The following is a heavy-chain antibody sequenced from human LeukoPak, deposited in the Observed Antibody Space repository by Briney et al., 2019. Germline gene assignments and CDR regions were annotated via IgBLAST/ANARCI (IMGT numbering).Heavy chain of an antibody. Sequence: SETPSLTCAVYGGSFSGYYWSWIRQPPGKGLEWIGEINHSGSTNYNPSLKSRVTISVDTSKNQFSLKLSSVTAADTAVYYCARGFLMNYYYDSSRYYNNWLDPWGQGTLVTVSS. D-gene: IGHD3-22*01. V-gene: IGHV4-34*01. J-gene: IGHJ5*02. CDR2: INHSGST. CDR1: GGSFSGYY. CDR3: ARGFLMNYYYDSSRYYNNWLDP.